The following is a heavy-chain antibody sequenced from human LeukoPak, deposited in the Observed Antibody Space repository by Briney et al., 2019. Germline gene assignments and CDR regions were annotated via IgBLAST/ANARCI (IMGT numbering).Heavy chain of an antibody. V-gene: IGHV3-33*01. CDR1: GFTFSSSG. CDR2: IWYDGSNK. D-gene: IGHD4-17*01. CDR3: GRDPNGDYVGAFDF. Sequence: PGGSLRLSCAASGFTFSSSGMHWVRQAPGKGLEWVALIWYDGSNKYYVDSVKGRFTMSRDNYQNTLYLQMNSLRAEDTAIYYCGRDPNGDYVGAFDFWGQGTLVTVSS. J-gene: IGHJ3*01.